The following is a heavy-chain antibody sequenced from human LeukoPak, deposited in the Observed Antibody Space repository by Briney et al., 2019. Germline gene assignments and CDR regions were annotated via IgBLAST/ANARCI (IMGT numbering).Heavy chain of an antibody. CDR1: GYTFTELS. V-gene: IGHV1-24*01. CDR2: FDPEDGET. D-gene: IGHD1-26*01. Sequence: ASVKVSCKVSGYTFTELSMHWVRQAPGKGLEWMGGFDPEDGETIYAQKFQGRVTMTEDTSTDTAYMELSSLRSEDTAVYYCATEGGIVGATGGWDFDYWGQGTLVTVSS. CDR3: ATEGGIVGATGGWDFDY. J-gene: IGHJ4*02.